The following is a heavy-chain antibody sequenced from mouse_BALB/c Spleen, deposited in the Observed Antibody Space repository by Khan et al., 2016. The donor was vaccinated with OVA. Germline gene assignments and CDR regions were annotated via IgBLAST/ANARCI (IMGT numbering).Heavy chain of an antibody. CDR1: GFSLPRYN. D-gene: IGHD2-14*01. CDR3: ARAYYRYDGYYAMDY. Sequence: QVQLQQPGPGLVAPSQSLSITCTVSGFSLPRYNVHWVRQPPGKGLEWLGMIWGGGGTDYNSALKSRLSISKDNSKSQVFLKMNSLQTDDTAMYYCARAYYRYDGYYAMDYWGQGTSVTVSS. J-gene: IGHJ4*01. CDR2: IWGGGGT. V-gene: IGHV2-6-4*01.